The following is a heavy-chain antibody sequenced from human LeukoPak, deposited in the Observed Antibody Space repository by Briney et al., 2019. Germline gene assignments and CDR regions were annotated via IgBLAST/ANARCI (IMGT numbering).Heavy chain of an antibody. CDR2: IHTKSGGT. Sequence: ASAKVSCKASGFTFTDYYIHWVRQAPGQGLEWMGSIHTKSGGTKYAQKFQGRVTVTRDTSISAAYMELSRLTSDDTAVYYCARDPPAAGSTEFDFWGQGTLVTVSS. CDR1: GFTFTDYY. D-gene: IGHD6-13*01. V-gene: IGHV1-2*02. J-gene: IGHJ4*02. CDR3: ARDPPAAGSTEFDF.